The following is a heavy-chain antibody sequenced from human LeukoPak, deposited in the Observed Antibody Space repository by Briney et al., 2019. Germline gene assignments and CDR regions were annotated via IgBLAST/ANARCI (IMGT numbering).Heavy chain of an antibody. J-gene: IGHJ3*02. Sequence: GGSLRLSCAASGFTFSSYAMSWVCPAPGKGLEWVSAISGSGGSTYYADSVKGRFTISRDNSKNTLYLQMNSLRAEDTAVYYCARDGSGGSYFAVDAFDIWGQGTMVTVSS. D-gene: IGHD1-26*01. CDR3: ARDGSGGSYFAVDAFDI. CDR1: GFTFSSYA. V-gene: IGHV3-23*01. CDR2: ISGSGGST.